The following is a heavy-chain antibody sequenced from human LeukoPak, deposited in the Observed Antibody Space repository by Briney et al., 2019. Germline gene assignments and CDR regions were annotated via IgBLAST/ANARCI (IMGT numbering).Heavy chain of an antibody. Sequence: GGSLRLSCEASASTFSNYGMHWVRQAPGKGLGWVAFIRSGGINKYYADSVKGRFTISRDNSQNTLFLQMNSLRAEDTALYYCAKDLRSDGTYYDYWGQGTLVTVSP. CDR1: ASTFSNYG. J-gene: IGHJ4*02. CDR2: IRSGGINK. D-gene: IGHD2-15*01. CDR3: AKDLRSDGTYYDY. V-gene: IGHV3-30*02.